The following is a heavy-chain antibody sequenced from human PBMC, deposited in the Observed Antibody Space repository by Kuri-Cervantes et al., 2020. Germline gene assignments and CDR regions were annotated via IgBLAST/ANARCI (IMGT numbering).Heavy chain of an antibody. CDR3: ARDGRRYSYGSVGYIFDY. Sequence: GESLKISCAASGFTFSSYSMNWVRQAPGKGLEWVSSISSSSSYIYYADSVKGRFTISRDNAKNSLYLQMNSLRAEDTAVYYCARDGRRYSYGSVGYIFDYWGQGTLVTVSS. V-gene: IGHV3-21*01. J-gene: IGHJ4*02. CDR1: GFTFSSYS. CDR2: ISSSSSYI. D-gene: IGHD5-18*01.